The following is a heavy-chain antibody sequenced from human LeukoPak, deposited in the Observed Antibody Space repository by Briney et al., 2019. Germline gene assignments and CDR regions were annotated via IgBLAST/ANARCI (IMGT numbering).Heavy chain of an antibody. V-gene: IGHV1-2*02. D-gene: IGHD2-2*01. J-gene: IGHJ4*02. CDR2: INPNSGGT. Sequence: ASVKVSCKASGYTFTGYYMRWVRQAPGQGLEWMGWINPNSGGTNYAQKFQGRVTMTRDTSISTAYMELSRLRSDDTAVYYCARGALCSSTSCHAPYYFDYWGQGTLVTVSS. CDR1: GYTFTGYY. CDR3: ARGALCSSTSCHAPYYFDY.